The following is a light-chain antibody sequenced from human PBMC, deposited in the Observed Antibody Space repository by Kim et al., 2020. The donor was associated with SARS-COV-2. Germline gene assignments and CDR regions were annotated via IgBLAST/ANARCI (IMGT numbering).Light chain of an antibody. V-gene: IGKV3-20*01. Sequence: SPGERDTLSCRASQSVSSSYLAWYQQKPGQAPRLLIYVASIRATGIPDRFSGSGSGTDFTLTISRLEPEDFAVYYCQQYGSSPQTFGQGTKVDIK. CDR1: QSVSSSY. CDR3: QQYGSSPQT. CDR2: VAS. J-gene: IGKJ1*01.